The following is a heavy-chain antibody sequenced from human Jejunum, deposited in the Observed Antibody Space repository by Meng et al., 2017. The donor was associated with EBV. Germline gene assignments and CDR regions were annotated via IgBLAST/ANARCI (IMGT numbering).Heavy chain of an antibody. CDR1: GYTFSRYA. Sequence: QVQCVQSGSGLKKPGASLKVSCKASGYTFSRYAMNWVRQAPGQGLEWMGWINTRTGNPAYAQGFTGRFVFSLDTSVSTAYLQISSLKAEDTAVYYCASDISTATFGYWGQGTLVTVSS. V-gene: IGHV7-4-1*02. CDR2: INTRTGNP. CDR3: ASDISTATFGY. J-gene: IGHJ4*02. D-gene: IGHD2-21*02.